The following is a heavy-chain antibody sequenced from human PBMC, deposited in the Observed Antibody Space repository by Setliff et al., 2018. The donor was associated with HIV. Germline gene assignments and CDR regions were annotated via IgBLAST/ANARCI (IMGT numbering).Heavy chain of an antibody. CDR3: SRHAYGCSNGIFYMSDY. CDR1: GYNFTSFW. D-gene: IGHD2-8*01. Sequence: PGESLTISCQVSGYNFTSFWIGWVRQMPGKGLEWMGIIYPGDSDTSYSPSFQGQVSISVDKSVSTAYLQWSSLRASDTAMYYCSRHAYGCSNGIFYMSDYWGQGTLVTVSS. CDR2: IYPGDSDT. J-gene: IGHJ4*02. V-gene: IGHV5-51*01.